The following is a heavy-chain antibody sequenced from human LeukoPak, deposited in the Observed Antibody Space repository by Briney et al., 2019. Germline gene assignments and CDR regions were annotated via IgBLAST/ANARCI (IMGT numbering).Heavy chain of an antibody. Sequence: GGSLRPSCAASGFTFSSYGMHWVRQAPGKGLEWVAVISYDGSNKYYADSVKGRFTISRDNSKNTLYLQMNSLRAEDTAVYYCAKRRSERWLQLLEGLDDYWGQGTLVTVSS. J-gene: IGHJ4*02. CDR2: ISYDGSNK. CDR1: GFTFSSYG. D-gene: IGHD5-24*01. CDR3: AKRRSERWLQLLEGLDDY. V-gene: IGHV3-30*18.